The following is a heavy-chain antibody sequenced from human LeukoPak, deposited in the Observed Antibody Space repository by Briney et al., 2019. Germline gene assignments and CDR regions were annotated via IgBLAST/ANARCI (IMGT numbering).Heavy chain of an antibody. Sequence: PSETLSLTCAVSGDSITSDYYWVWIRQPPGKGLEWIGNVDRSGTTYYNPSLKSRVTMSVDTATDQFSLKLISVTAADTAVYYCARGHTLAVDRREGDPFDIWGQGTMVTVS. CDR3: ARGHTLAVDRREGDPFDI. CDR2: VDRSGTT. CDR1: GDSITSDYY. D-gene: IGHD4-23*01. V-gene: IGHV4-38-2*01. J-gene: IGHJ3*02.